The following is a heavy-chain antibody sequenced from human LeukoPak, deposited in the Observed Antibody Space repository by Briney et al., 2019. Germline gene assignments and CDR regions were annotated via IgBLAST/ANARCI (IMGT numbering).Heavy chain of an antibody. CDR3: AGTIESSTSLRY. CDR2: IIPIFGTA. Sequence: SVKVSCKASGGTFSSYAISWVRQAPGQGLEWMGGIIPIFGTANYAQKFQGRATITADESTSTAYMELSSLRSEDTAVYYCAGTIESSTSLRYWGQGTLVTVSS. V-gene: IGHV1-69*13. D-gene: IGHD2-2*01. CDR1: GGTFSSYA. J-gene: IGHJ4*02.